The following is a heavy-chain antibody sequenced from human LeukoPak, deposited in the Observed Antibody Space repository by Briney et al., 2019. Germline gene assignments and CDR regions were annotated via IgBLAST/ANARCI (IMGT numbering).Heavy chain of an antibody. CDR3: TRDRASSGWNF. Sequence: GGSLRLSCVASGFTFSNFGMNWVRQAPGKAVEWLSYIDGSGGSTYYSESLRGRFTISRDNAKKSLYLQMKSLRAEDTAIYYCTRDRASSGWNFWGQGTLVTVSS. V-gene: IGHV3-48*03. CDR2: IDGSGGST. CDR1: GFTFSNFG. J-gene: IGHJ4*02. D-gene: IGHD6-19*01.